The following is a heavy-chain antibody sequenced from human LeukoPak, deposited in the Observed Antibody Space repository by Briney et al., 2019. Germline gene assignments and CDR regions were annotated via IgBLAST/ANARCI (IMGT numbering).Heavy chain of an antibody. CDR3: ARGLDVIVYFDWRGMDV. J-gene: IGHJ6*02. CDR2: MNPNSGDT. CDR1: GYTFTSYD. V-gene: IGHV1-8*01. Sequence: GASVKVSCKASGYTFTSYDINWVRQATGQGLEWMGWMNPNSGDTGYAQKFQGRVTMTRNTSISTAYMELSSLRSEDTAVYYCARGLDVIVYFDWRGMDVWGQGTTVTVSS. D-gene: IGHD3-9*01.